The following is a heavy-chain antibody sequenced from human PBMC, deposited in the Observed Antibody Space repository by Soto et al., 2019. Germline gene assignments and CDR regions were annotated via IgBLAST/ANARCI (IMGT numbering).Heavy chain of an antibody. Sequence: TSETLSLTCAVSGGSISSDGYSWSWIRQPPGKGLEWLGYIYHSGSTNYNPSLKSRVTISVDTSKNQFSLKLSSVTAADTAVYYCAREKPYSSSWYHDYWGQGTLVTVSS. CDR1: GGSISSDGYS. V-gene: IGHV4-30-2*01. D-gene: IGHD6-13*01. CDR3: AREKPYSSSWYHDY. J-gene: IGHJ4*02. CDR2: IYHSGST.